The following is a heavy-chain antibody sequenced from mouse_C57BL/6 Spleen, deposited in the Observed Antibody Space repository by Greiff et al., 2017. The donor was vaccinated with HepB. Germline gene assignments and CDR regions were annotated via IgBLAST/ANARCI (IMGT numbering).Heavy chain of an antibody. Sequence: EVKLMESGGGLVKPGGSLKLSCAASGFTFSSYAMSWVRQTPEKRLEWVATISDGGSYTYYPDNVKGRFTISRDNAKNNLYLQMSHLKSEDTAMYYCARDQGYYDYDDYFDYWGQGTTLTVSS. CDR2: ISDGGSYT. D-gene: IGHD2-4*01. V-gene: IGHV5-4*01. CDR3: ARDQGYYDYDDYFDY. CDR1: GFTFSSYA. J-gene: IGHJ2*01.